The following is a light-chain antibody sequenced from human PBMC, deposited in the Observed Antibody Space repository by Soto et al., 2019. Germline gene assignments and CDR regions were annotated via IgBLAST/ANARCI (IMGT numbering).Light chain of an antibody. J-gene: IGKJ1*01. CDR1: QGIRSA. Sequence: AIQLTQSPSSLSASVGDRVTITCRASQGIRSALGWYQQKPGKVPKLLIYAASTLQSGVPSRFSGSVFGTDFTLTINSLQPEDFATTSWLLDYAYFWALGQGTKVDIK. V-gene: IGKV1-6*01. CDR2: AAS. CDR3: LLDYAYFWA.